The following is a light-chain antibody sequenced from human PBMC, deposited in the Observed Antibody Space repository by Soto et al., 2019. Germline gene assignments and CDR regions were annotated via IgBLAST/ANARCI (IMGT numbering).Light chain of an antibody. J-gene: IGLJ3*02. CDR2: EVS. CDR1: SSDVGGHDY. V-gene: IGLV2-14*03. Sequence: QSALTQPASVSGSPGQSITISCTGTSSDVGGHDYVSWYQQHPGKAPKLLIYEVSYRPSGVSNRFSGSKSGNTASLTISGLQAEDEADYYCNSYTSSGALVFGGGTKVTVL. CDR3: NSYTSSGALV.